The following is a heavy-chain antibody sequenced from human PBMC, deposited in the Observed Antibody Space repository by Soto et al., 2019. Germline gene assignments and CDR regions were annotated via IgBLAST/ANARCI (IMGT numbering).Heavy chain of an antibody. CDR3: ARDVIGVMTTVTTELFYYFDY. J-gene: IGHJ4*02. Sequence: GGSLRLSCAASGFTFSSYSMNWVRQAPGKGLEWVSSISSSSSYIYYADSVKGRFTISRDNAKNSLYLQMNSLRAEDTAVYYCARDVIGVMTTVTTELFYYFDYWGQGTLVTVSS. V-gene: IGHV3-21*01. CDR2: ISSSSSYI. D-gene: IGHD4-17*01. CDR1: GFTFSSYS.